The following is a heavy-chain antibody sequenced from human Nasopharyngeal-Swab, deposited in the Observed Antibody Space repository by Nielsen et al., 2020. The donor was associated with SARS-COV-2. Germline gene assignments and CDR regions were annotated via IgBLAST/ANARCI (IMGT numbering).Heavy chain of an antibody. CDR3: ARDQDVVVPAAIDYYYYGMDV. Sequence: VRQMPGKGLEWVSYISSGSTIYYADSVKGRFTISRDNAKNSLYLQMNSLRAEDTAVYYCARDQDVVVPAAIDYYYYGMDVWGQGTTVTVSS. V-gene: IGHV3-69-1*01. CDR2: ISSGSTI. D-gene: IGHD2-2*01. J-gene: IGHJ6*02.